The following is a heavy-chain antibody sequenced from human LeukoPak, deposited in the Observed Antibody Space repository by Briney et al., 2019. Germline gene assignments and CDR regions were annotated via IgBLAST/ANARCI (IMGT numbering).Heavy chain of an antibody. Sequence: ASVKVSCKASGYTFTDYYMHWVRQAPGQGLEWMGWINPNSGGTKYAQKFQGRVTITRDTSINTAYVELTRLTYDDTAVYYCAGLPRYNWNEPLDYWGQGTLVTVSS. CDR1: GYTFTDYY. D-gene: IGHD1-20*01. CDR2: INPNSGGT. V-gene: IGHV1-2*02. J-gene: IGHJ4*02. CDR3: AGLPRYNWNEPLDY.